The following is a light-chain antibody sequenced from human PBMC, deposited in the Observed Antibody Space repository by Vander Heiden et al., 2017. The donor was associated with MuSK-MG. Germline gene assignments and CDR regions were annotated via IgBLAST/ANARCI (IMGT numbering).Light chain of an antibody. J-gene: IGKJ1*01. Sequence: DIQMTQSPSTLSASVGDRVTITCRASQSISSWLAWYQQKPGKAPKLLIYKASSLESGVPSRFSGIGSGTEFTLTISSLQPDDSATYYCQQYNSYSRTFGQGTKAEIK. CDR3: QQYNSYSRT. V-gene: IGKV1-5*03. CDR1: QSISSW. CDR2: KAS.